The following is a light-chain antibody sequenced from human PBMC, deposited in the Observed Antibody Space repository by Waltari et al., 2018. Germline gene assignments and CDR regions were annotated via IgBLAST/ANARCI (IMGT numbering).Light chain of an antibody. Sequence: QSVLTQPPSVSGAPGQRVTISCPGSSPNIGAGTDVHWYQQLPGSAPKLLISANTNRPAGVPDRFSGSKSGTSASLAITGLQAEDEGDYYCQSFDNSLSVPYVFGTGTKVTVL. J-gene: IGLJ1*01. CDR1: SPNIGAGTD. V-gene: IGLV1-40*01. CDR3: QSFDNSLSVPYV. CDR2: ANT.